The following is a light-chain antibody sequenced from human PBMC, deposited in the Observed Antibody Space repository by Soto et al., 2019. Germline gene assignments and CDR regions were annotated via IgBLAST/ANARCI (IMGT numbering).Light chain of an antibody. CDR1: SSDVGSYNL. CDR3: CSHAGSSTSLYV. V-gene: IGLV2-23*01. Sequence: QSALTQPASVSGSPGQSITISCTGTSSDVGSYNLVSWYQQHPGKAPKLMIYEGSKRPSGVSNRFSGSKSGNTASLTISGLQAEDEADYYCCSHAGSSTSLYVFGTGTKLTVL. J-gene: IGLJ1*01. CDR2: EGS.